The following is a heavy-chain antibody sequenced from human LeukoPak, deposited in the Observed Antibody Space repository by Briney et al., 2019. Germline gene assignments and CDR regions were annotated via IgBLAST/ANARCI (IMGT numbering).Heavy chain of an antibody. D-gene: IGHD3-9*01. CDR2: INHSGST. CDR3: ARGKRMIRYFDWLAPYNDAFDI. J-gene: IGHJ3*02. CDR1: GGSFSGYY. Sequence: SETLSLTCAVYGGSFSGYYWSWIRQPPGKGLEWIGEINHSGSTNYNPSLKSRVTISVDTSKNQFSLKLSSVTAADTAVYYCARGKRMIRYFDWLAPYNDAFDIWGQGTMVTVSS. V-gene: IGHV4-34*01.